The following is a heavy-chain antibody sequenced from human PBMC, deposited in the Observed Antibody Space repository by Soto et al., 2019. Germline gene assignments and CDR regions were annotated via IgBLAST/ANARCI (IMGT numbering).Heavy chain of an antibody. D-gene: IGHD1-26*01. J-gene: IGHJ4*02. V-gene: IGHV4-39*01. CDR2: IYYSGST. CDR1: GGSISSSSYY. Sequence: SETLSLTCTVSGGSISSSSYYWGWIRQPPGKGLEWIGSIYYSGSTYYNPSLKSRVTISVDTSKNQFSLKLSSVTAADTAVYYCARLKGHSGSYLYYWGQGTLVTVSS. CDR3: ARLKGHSGSYLYY.